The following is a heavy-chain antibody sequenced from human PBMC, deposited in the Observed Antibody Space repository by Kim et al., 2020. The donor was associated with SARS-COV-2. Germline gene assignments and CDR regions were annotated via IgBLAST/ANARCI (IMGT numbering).Heavy chain of an antibody. Sequence: ADSLWGRFTISRDNSKNILFLQMDSLRVDDTAVYYCAKDLLYVPGRGYFDSWGQGVLVTVSS. V-gene: IGHV3-23*01. D-gene: IGHD3-10*01. J-gene: IGHJ4*02. CDR3: AKDLLYVPGRGYFDS.